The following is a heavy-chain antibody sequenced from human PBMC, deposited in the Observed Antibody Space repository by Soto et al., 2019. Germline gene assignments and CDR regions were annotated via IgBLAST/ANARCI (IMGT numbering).Heavy chain of an antibody. D-gene: IGHD3-16*01. V-gene: IGHV3-23*01. CDR3: AKDRRAGGNSAFYFDF. Sequence: GGPLRLSCAVSGFKFSNYAMSWVRQAPGKGLEWVSLISATGGGTYYADSVKGRFTISRDNSHNTLYLQVHSLTAEDTAVYYCAKDRRAGGNSAFYFDFWGQGAQVTVSS. CDR2: ISATGGGT. CDR1: GFKFSNYA. J-gene: IGHJ4*02.